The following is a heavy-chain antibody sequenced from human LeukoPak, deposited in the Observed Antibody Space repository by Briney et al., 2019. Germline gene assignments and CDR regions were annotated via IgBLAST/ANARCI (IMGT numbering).Heavy chain of an antibody. D-gene: IGHD3-3*01. CDR2: INHSGST. CDR1: GGSFSGYY. J-gene: IGHJ6*02. CDR3: ARVPGRYYDFWSGYYSYYYGMDV. V-gene: IGHV4-34*01. Sequence: SSETLSLTCAVYGGSFSGYYWSWIRQPPGKGLEWIGEINHSGSTNYNPSLKSRVTISVDTPKNQFSLKLSSVTAADTAVYYCARVPGRYYDFWSGYYSYYYGMDVWGQGTTVTVSS.